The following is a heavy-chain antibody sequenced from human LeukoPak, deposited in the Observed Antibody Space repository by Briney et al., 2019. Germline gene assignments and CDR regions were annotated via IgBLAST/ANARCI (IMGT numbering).Heavy chain of an antibody. CDR1: GFTFSSYA. D-gene: IGHD6-19*01. CDR2: ISGCGGNT. V-gene: IGHV3-23*01. J-gene: IGHJ4*02. CDR3: ATGGWLVENGY. Sequence: GGSLRLSCAASGFTFSSYAMSWVRQAPGKGLEWVSAISGCGGNTYYADSVKGRFTISRDKSKNTPYLQMNSLRAEDTAVYYCATGGWLVENGYWGQGTLVTVSS.